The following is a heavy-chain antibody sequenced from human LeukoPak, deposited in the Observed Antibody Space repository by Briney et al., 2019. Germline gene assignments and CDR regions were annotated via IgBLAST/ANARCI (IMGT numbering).Heavy chain of an antibody. V-gene: IGHV4-59*01. CDR2: IYYSGST. CDR3: ASSRSSGGWSLIDY. D-gene: IGHD6-19*01. Sequence: SETLSLTCTVSGGSINSYYWSWIRQPPGKGLEWGGYIYYSGSTTYKPSLKRRVTISADTSKNQLSLEVSSVTAADTAVYYCASSRSSGGWSLIDYWGQGALVTVSS. J-gene: IGHJ4*02. CDR1: GGSINSYY.